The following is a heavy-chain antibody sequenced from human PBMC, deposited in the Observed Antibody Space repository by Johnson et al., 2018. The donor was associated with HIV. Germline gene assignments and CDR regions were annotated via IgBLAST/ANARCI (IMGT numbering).Heavy chain of an antibody. Sequence: VRLVESGGGLVKPGGSLRVSCAASGFTFSNAWMSWVRQAPGKGLEWISTINWNGGRTGYVDSLKGRFTISRDNAKNSLYLQMDSLRPEDTALYYCVRDFIAPELGDAFDIWGQGTKVTVSS. CDR2: INWNGGRT. CDR1: GFTFSNAW. CDR3: VRDFIAPELGDAFDI. J-gene: IGHJ3*02. V-gene: IGHV3-20*04. D-gene: IGHD6-25*01.